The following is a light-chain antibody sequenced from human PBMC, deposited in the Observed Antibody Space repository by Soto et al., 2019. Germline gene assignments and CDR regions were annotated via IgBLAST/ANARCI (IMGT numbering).Light chain of an antibody. Sequence: DIVMTQSPDSLAVSLGERATINCKSSQSVLYSSNNKNYLTWFQQKPGQPPKLLIYWASTRESGVPDRFNGSGSGTDFTLTISSLQAEDVAVYYCQQYYTTWTFGQGTKVEIK. V-gene: IGKV4-1*01. CDR2: WAS. CDR3: QQYYTTWT. CDR1: QSVLYSSNNKNY. J-gene: IGKJ1*01.